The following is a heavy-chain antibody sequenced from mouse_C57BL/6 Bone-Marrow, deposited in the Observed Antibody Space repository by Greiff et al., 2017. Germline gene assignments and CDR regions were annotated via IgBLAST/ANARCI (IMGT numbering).Heavy chain of an antibody. D-gene: IGHD2-4*01. CDR3: TRDYDYDGLFAY. Sequence: VQLQQSGAELMRPGASVKLSCTASGFNIKDDYMHWVKQRPEQGLEWIGWIDPENGDTEYASKFQGKATITADTSSNTAYLQLSSLTSEDTAVYYCTRDYDYDGLFAYWGQGTLVTVSA. J-gene: IGHJ3*01. V-gene: IGHV14-4*01. CDR1: GFNIKDDY. CDR2: IDPENGDT.